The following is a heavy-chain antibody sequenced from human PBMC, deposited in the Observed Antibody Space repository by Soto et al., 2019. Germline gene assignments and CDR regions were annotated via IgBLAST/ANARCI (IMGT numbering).Heavy chain of an antibody. J-gene: IGHJ6*02. CDR3: ATWDQVLERDYGMDV. Sequence: QVQLQESVPGLVKPSETLSLTCTVSGASITTYYWSWIRQPPGKGLEWIGYIYYSGGTGYNPSLKSRVTISIDTSKNQFSRILDSVTAADTDVYYCATWDQVLERDYGMDVWGQGTTVTVSS. D-gene: IGHD2-2*01. CDR1: GASITTYY. V-gene: IGHV4-59*01. CDR2: IYYSGGT.